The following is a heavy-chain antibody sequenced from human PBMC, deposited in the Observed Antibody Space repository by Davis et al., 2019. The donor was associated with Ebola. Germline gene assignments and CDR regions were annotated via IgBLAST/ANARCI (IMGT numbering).Heavy chain of an antibody. CDR1: GYMFSKFW. CDR2: VYPGDADT. Sequence: GESLKISCKGSGYMFSKFWIGWVRQMPGEGLEWMGTVYPGDADTTYSPSFQGHVTISADKSISTAYLQWSRLKASDTAMYYCASRDGHGFDIWGQGTMVTVSS. CDR3: ASRDGHGFDI. J-gene: IGHJ3*02. V-gene: IGHV5-51*01.